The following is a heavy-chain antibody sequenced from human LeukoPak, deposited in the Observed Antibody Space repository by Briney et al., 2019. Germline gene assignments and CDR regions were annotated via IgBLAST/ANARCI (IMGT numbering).Heavy chain of an antibody. CDR3: ARGSAAAAHDY. J-gene: IGHJ4*02. CDR2: INHSGST. Sequence: PSETLSLTCAVYGGSFSGYYWSWIGQPPGKGLEWIGEINHSGSTNYNPSLKSRVTISVDTSKNQFSLKLSSVTAADTAVYYCARGSAAAAHDYWGQGTLVTVSS. CDR1: GGSFSGYY. V-gene: IGHV4-34*01. D-gene: IGHD6-13*01.